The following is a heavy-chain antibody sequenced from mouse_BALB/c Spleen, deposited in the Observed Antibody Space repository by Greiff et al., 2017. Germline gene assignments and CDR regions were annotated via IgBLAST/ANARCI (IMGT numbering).Heavy chain of an antibody. D-gene: IGHD1-1*01. J-gene: IGHJ1*01. CDR1: GFTFSSFG. CDR3: ARSYGSSPYWYFDV. V-gene: IGHV5-17*02. CDR2: ISSGSSTI. Sequence: EVKVVESGGGLVQPGGSRKLSCAASGFTFSSFGMHWVRQAPEKGLEWVAYISSGSSTIYYADTVKGRFTISRDNPKNTLFLQMTSLRSEDTAMYYCARSYGSSPYWYFDVWGAGTTVTVSS.